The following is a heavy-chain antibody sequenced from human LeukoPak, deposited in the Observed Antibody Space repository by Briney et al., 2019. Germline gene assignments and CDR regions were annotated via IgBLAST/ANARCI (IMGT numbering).Heavy chain of an antibody. V-gene: IGHV3-23*01. CDR3: AKDSLDYYDSSGYAVGAFDI. CDR2: ISGSGGST. D-gene: IGHD3-22*01. Sequence: PGGSPRLSCAASGFTFSSYAMSWVRQAPGKGLEWVSAISGSGGSTYYADSVKGRFTISRDNSKNTLYLQMNSLRAEDTAVYYCAKDSLDYYDSSGYAVGAFDIWGQGTMVTVSS. CDR1: GFTFSSYA. J-gene: IGHJ3*02.